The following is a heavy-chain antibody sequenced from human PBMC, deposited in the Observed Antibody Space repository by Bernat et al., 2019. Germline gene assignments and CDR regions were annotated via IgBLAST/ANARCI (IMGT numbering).Heavy chain of an antibody. D-gene: IGHD3-22*01. CDR3: ARDSGSSGLVDY. J-gene: IGHJ4*02. CDR2: ISYDGSNK. CDR1: GFTFSSYA. V-gene: IGHV3-30-3*01. Sequence: QVQLVESGGGVVQPGRSLRLSCAASGFTFSSYAMHWVRQAPGKGLAWEAVISYDGSNKYYADSVKGRFTISRDSSKNTLSLQMNSLRAEDTAVYYCARDSGSSGLVDYWGQGTLVTVSS.